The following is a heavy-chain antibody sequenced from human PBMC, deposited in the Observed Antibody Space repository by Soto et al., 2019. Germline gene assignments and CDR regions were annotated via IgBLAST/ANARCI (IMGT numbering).Heavy chain of an antibody. J-gene: IGHJ1*01. Sequence: ASVKVSCKASGYSFTSYEMQWVRQAPGQGLEWMGVINPSGGSTGYAQKFKGRVTMTRDTSTSTVYMELSSLRSDDTAVFYCARVESCGGDCYYFQYWGQGTLVTVSS. CDR3: ARVESCGGDCYYFQY. CDR2: INPSGGST. V-gene: IGHV1-46*01. D-gene: IGHD2-21*02. CDR1: GYSFTSYE.